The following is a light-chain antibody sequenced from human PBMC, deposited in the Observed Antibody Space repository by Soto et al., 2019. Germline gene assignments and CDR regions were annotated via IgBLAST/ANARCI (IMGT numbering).Light chain of an antibody. CDR1: QSVNSNY. CDR2: GAF. J-gene: IGKJ5*01. CDR3: QQYGRSPFN. Sequence: EIVLTQSPGILSLSPGERATLSCRANQSVNSNYLAWFQQHPGQPPRLLIFGAFSRAIGIPDRFSGSGTETDFTLSIPRLEPEDFAVYYCQQYGRSPFNFGQGTRLEIK. V-gene: IGKV3-20*01.